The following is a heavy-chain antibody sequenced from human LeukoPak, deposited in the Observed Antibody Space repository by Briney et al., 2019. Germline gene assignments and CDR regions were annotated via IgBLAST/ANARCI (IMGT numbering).Heavy chain of an antibody. V-gene: IGHV4-61*08. CDR2: IYYSGST. J-gene: IGHJ4*02. D-gene: IGHD3-22*01. CDR1: GDSISSGGYS. Sequence: SETLSLTCAVSGDSISSGGYSWSWVRQPPGKGLEWIGYIYYSGSTNYNPSLKSRVTISVDTSKNQFSLKLSSVTAADTAVYYCARENYDSSGYYYGGFDYWGQGTLVTVSS. CDR3: ARENYDSSGYYYGGFDY.